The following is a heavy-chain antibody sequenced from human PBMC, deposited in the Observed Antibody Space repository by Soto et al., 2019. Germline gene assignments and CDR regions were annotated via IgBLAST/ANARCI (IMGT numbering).Heavy chain of an antibody. CDR3: ARAFNYYDSSGYYSSLGYFDY. J-gene: IGHJ4*02. D-gene: IGHD3-22*01. Sequence: SETLSLTCTVSGGSISSYYWSWIRQPPGKGLEWIGYIYYSGSTNYNPSLKSRVTISVDASKNQFSLKLSSVTAADTAVYYCARAFNYYDSSGYYSSLGYFDYWGQGTLVTVSS. CDR1: GGSISSYY. CDR2: IYYSGST. V-gene: IGHV4-59*01.